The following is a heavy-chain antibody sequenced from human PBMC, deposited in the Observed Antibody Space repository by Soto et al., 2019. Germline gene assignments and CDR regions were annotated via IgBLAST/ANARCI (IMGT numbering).Heavy chain of an antibody. CDR3: VKDNLHSGSYENWNFAL. D-gene: IGHD1-26*01. J-gene: IGHJ2*01. Sequence: QVQLVESGGGVVQPGRSLRLSCAASGFTFSSYGMHWVRQAPGKGLEWLAVISFDGNYKYHADSVKGRFTISRDNSKNTLFLEMSSLRPEVTAVYYCVKDNLHSGSYENWNFALWGRGTLVSVSS. CDR2: ISFDGNYK. CDR1: GFTFSSYG. V-gene: IGHV3-30*18.